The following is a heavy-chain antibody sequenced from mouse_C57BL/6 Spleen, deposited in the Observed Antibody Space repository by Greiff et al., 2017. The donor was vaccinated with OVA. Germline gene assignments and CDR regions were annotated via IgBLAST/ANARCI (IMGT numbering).Heavy chain of an antibody. V-gene: IGHV1-4*01. CDR3: AREDYGTPFAY. CDR1: GYTFTSYT. Sequence: QVQLKQSGAELARPGASVKMSCKASGYTFTSYTMHWVKQRPGQGLEWIGYINPSSGYTKYNQKFKDKATLTADKSSSTAYMQLSSLTSEDSAVYYCAREDYGTPFAYWGQGTLVTVSA. CDR2: INPSSGYT. J-gene: IGHJ3*01. D-gene: IGHD1-1*01.